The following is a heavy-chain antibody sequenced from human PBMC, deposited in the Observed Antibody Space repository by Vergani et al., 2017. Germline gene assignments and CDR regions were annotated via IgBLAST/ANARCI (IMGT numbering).Heavy chain of an antibody. CDR1: GYTFTSYD. Sequence: QVQLVQSGAEVKKPGASVKVSCKASGYTFTSYDINWVRQATGQGHEWMGWMNPNSGNTGYAQKFQGRFTITRNNSISTAYMELSSLGSEDPAVYYCARVLTYYDTSGYYGYWGQGTLVTVSS. CDR2: MNPNSGNT. V-gene: IGHV1-8*03. CDR3: ARVLTYYDTSGYYGY. D-gene: IGHD3-22*01. J-gene: IGHJ4*02.